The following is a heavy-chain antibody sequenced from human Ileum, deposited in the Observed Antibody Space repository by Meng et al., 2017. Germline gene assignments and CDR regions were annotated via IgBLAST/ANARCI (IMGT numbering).Heavy chain of an antibody. J-gene: IGHJ4*02. CDR3: TRDVAGGLGRAVPGGDY. Sequence: GESLKISCAASGFTLSTYWMSWVRQAPGKGLEWVANIKQDGSGKYYVESVKGRFTISRDNAKNSLYLQMNSLRAEDTAVYYCTRDVAGGLGRAVPGGDYWGQGTLVTVSS. V-gene: IGHV3-7*01. CDR1: GFTLSTYW. CDR2: IKQDGSGK. D-gene: IGHD6-19*01.